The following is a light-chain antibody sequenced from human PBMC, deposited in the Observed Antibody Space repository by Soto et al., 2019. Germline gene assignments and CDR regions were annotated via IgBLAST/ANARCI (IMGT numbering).Light chain of an antibody. CDR2: DAS. CDR3: QQFNTKPLT. V-gene: IGKV1-13*02. Sequence: IQLTQSPSTLSASVGDRVTITCRASQGIGTALAWYHQRPGNSPDLLVYDASTLQSGVPSRFSGSGSETDISITISGLQPEDFGHYYCQQFNTKPLTFGGGTRVEIK. J-gene: IGKJ4*01. CDR1: QGIGTA.